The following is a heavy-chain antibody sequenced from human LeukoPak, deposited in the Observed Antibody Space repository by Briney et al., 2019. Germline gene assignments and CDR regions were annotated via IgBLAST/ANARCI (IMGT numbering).Heavy chain of an antibody. V-gene: IGHV1-8*03. CDR3: ARLFQRNELNYYDSSGYSLGY. Sequence: ASVKVSCKASGYTFTSYDINWVRQATGQGLEWMGRMNPNSGNTGYAQKFQGRITITRNTSIRTAYMELSSLRSEDTAVYYCARLFQRNELNYYDSSGYSLGYWGQGTLVTVSS. J-gene: IGHJ4*02. D-gene: IGHD3-22*01. CDR1: GYTFTSYD. CDR2: MNPNSGNT.